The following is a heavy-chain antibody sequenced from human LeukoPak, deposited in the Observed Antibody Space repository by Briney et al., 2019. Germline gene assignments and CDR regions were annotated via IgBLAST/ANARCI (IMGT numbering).Heavy chain of an antibody. V-gene: IGHV3-21*01. CDR3: ARDKPLGSSSMTDY. D-gene: IGHD6-6*01. J-gene: IGHJ4*02. CDR1: GFTFSSYS. CDR2: ISSSSSYI. Sequence: PGGSLRLSCAASGFTFSSYSMNWVRQAPGKGLEWVSSISSSSSYIYYADSVKGRFTISRDNAKNSLYLQMNSLRAEDTAVYYCARDKPLGSSSMTDYWGQGTLVTVSS.